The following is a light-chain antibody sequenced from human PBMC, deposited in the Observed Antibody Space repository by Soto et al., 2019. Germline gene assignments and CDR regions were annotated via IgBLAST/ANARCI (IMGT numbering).Light chain of an antibody. V-gene: IGKV1-5*03. Sequence: DTQMTQSPSTLSASVGDRVTITCRASQSISSWLARYQQKPGKAPKLLIYKASSLESGVPSRFSGSGSGTEFTLTISSLHPDDFATYYCQQYESYSIAFGQGTRLEIK. CDR2: KAS. J-gene: IGKJ5*01. CDR3: QQYESYSIA. CDR1: QSISSW.